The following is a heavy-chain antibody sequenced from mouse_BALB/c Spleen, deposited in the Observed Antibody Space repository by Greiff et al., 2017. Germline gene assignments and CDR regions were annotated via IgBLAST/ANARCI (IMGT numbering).Heavy chain of an antibody. CDR3: ARRGIYYDYDGWFAY. Sequence: EVMLVESGGGLVQPGGSLKLSCAASGFTFSSYGMSWVRQTPDKRLELVATINSNGGSTYYPDSVKGRFTISRDNAKNTLYLQMSSLKSEDTAMYYCARRGIYYDYDGWFAYWGQGTLVTVSA. J-gene: IGHJ3*01. CDR2: INSNGGST. D-gene: IGHD2-4*01. CDR1: GFTFSSYG. V-gene: IGHV5-6-3*01.